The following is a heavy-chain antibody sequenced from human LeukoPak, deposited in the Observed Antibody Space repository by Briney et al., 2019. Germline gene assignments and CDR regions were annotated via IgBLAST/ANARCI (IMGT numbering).Heavy chain of an antibody. D-gene: IGHD2-2*01. CDR2: MNPNSGNT. V-gene: IGHV1-8*01. Sequence: ASVKVSCKASGYTFTSYDINWVRQATGQGLERMGWMNPNSGNTGYAQKFQGRVTMTRNTSISTAYMELSSLRSEDTAVYYCARASSTRSWFDPWGQGTLVTVSS. CDR1: GYTFTSYD. CDR3: ARASSTRSWFDP. J-gene: IGHJ5*02.